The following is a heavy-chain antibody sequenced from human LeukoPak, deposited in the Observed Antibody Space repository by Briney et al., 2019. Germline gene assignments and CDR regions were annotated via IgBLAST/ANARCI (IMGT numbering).Heavy chain of an antibody. J-gene: IGHJ6*03. V-gene: IGHV1-69*13. Sequence: SVKVSCKASGGTFSSYAICWVRQAPGQGLEWMGGIIPIFGTANYAQKFQGRVTITADESTSTAYMELSSLRSEDTAVYYCARGDRNSGHYYYYMDVWGKGTTVTVSS. CDR1: GGTFSSYA. CDR2: IIPIFGTA. D-gene: IGHD4-23*01. CDR3: ARGDRNSGHYYYYMDV.